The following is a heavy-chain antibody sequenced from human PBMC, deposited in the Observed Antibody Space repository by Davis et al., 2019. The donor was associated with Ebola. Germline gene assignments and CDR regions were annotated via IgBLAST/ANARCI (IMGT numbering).Heavy chain of an antibody. CDR2: IKQDGSEK. D-gene: IGHD3-3*01. J-gene: IGHJ6*02. Sequence: SCKASGYTFTSYGISWVRQAPGKGLEWVANIKQDGSEKYYVDSVKGRFTISRDNAKNSLYLQMNSLRAEDTAVYYCARDLIFTIFVGMDVWGQGTTVTVSS. V-gene: IGHV3-7*03. CDR1: GYTFTSYG. CDR3: ARDLIFTIFVGMDV.